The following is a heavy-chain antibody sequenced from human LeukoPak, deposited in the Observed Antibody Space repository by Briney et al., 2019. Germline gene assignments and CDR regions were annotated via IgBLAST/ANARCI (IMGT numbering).Heavy chain of an antibody. CDR3: ASGYDSSGYYRN. Sequence: PSETLSLTCTVSGGPISSGGYYWSWIRLHPGKGLEWIGYIYYSGSTNYNPSLKSRVTISVDTSKNQFSLKLSSVTAADTAVYYCASGYDSSGYYRNWGQGTLVTVSS. V-gene: IGHV4-61*08. J-gene: IGHJ4*02. D-gene: IGHD3-22*01. CDR1: GGPISSGGYY. CDR2: IYYSGST.